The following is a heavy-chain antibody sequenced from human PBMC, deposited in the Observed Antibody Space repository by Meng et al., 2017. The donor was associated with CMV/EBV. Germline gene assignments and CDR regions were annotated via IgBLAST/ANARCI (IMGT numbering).Heavy chain of an antibody. CDR1: GGSISRRSYN. Sequence: GSLRLSCTVSGGSISRRSYNWGWIRQPPGKGLEWVGSVYYDGSTYYNSSLKSEVTTLVDTSKNQFSLKLSSVTAADPAVYYCARSIRQGFLEWLSGSRGYWGPGILVTVSS. J-gene: IGHJ4*02. D-gene: IGHD3-3*01. V-gene: IGHV4-39*01. CDR2: VYYDGST. CDR3: ARSIRQGFLEWLSGSRGY.